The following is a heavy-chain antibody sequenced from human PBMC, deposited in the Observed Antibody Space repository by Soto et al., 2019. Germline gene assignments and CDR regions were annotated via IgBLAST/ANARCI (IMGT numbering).Heavy chain of an antibody. CDR1: GYTFTSYG. V-gene: IGHV1-18*01. Sequence: QVQLVQSGAEVKKPGASVKVSCKASGYTFTSYGISWVRQAPGQGLEWMGWISGHNGNTNYAQKLQGRVTMTTDTSTSTAYRELRSLRSDDTAVYYCASNYLYYYGSGNTNYYGMDVWGQGTTVTVSS. CDR2: ISGHNGNT. D-gene: IGHD3-10*01. CDR3: ASNYLYYYGSGNTNYYGMDV. J-gene: IGHJ6*02.